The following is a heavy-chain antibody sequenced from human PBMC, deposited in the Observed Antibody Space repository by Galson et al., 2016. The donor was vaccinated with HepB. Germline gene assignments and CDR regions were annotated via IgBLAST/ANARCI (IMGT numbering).Heavy chain of an antibody. D-gene: IGHD2-8*01. CDR3: ARDSGYCNNFDCKGDAFDM. CDR2: IKEDGSEK. Sequence: SWIRQPPGKGLEWVANIKEDGSEKYYVDSVKGRFPISRDNAKNSLFLQMNSLRAEDTAVYYCARDSGYCNNFDCKGDAFDMWGQGTMVTVSS. J-gene: IGHJ3*02. V-gene: IGHV3-7*04.